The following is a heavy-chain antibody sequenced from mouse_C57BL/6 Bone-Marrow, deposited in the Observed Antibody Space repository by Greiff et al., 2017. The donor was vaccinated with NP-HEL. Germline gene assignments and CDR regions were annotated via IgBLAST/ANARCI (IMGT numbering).Heavy chain of an antibody. Sequence: VQLQQSGPELVKPGASVKISCKASGYSFTGYYMHWVKQSSEKSLEWIGEINPSTGGTSYNQKFKGKATLTVDKSSSTAYMQLKSLTSEDSAVYYCAREEGYGSIDYWGQGTTLTVSS. CDR2: INPSTGGT. CDR3: AREEGYGSIDY. V-gene: IGHV1-43*01. D-gene: IGHD1-1*01. J-gene: IGHJ2*01. CDR1: GYSFTGYY.